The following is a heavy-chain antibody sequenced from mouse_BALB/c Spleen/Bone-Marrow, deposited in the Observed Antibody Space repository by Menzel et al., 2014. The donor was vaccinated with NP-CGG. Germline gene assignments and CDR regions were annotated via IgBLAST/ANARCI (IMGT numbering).Heavy chain of an antibody. CDR2: INPYNGGT. CDR1: GYSFTGYT. V-gene: IGHV1-18*01. CDR3: ARHGYGNYVAMDY. Sequence: EVQLQQSGPELVKPGASMKISCKASGYSFTGYTMNWVKQSHGKNPEWIGHINPYNGGTSQNQKFKGKATLTVDKSSSTAYMELLSLTSEDSAVYYCARHGYGNYVAMDYWGQGTSVTVSS. D-gene: IGHD2-10*02. J-gene: IGHJ4*01.